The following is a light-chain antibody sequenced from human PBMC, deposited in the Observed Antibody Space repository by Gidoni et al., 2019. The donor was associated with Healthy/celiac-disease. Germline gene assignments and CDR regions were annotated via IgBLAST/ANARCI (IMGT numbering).Light chain of an antibody. CDR1: QSVSSSY. J-gene: IGKJ2*01. CDR3: QQYGSSRT. V-gene: IGKV3-20*01. Sequence: EIALTQSPGTLSLSPGESAILPCRASQSVSSSYSAWYQQKPGQARRLLIYGASSRATGIPDRFSGSGSGTDFTLTISRLEPEDFAVYYCQQYGSSRTFGQGTKLEIK. CDR2: GAS.